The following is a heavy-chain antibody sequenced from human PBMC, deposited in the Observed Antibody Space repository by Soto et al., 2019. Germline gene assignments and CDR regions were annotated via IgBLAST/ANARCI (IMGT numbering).Heavy chain of an antibody. CDR1: GGSVSSSSYY. CDR3: ARDSTLAGLDAFDI. V-gene: IGHV4-39*07. CDR2: VYYSGST. D-gene: IGHD1-1*01. Sequence: SETLSLTCTVSGGSVSSSSYYWGWVRQPPGKGLEWIGSVYYSGSTNYNPSLKSRVTISVDTSKNQFSLKLSSVTAADTAVYYCARDSTLAGLDAFDIWGQGTMVTVSS. J-gene: IGHJ3*02.